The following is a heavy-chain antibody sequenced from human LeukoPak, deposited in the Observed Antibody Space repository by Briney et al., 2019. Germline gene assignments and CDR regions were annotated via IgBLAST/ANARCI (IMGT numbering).Heavy chain of an antibody. V-gene: IGHV3-48*02. Sequence: GGSLRLSCAGSGFTFSSYSMNWVRQAPGKGLEWVSYISRSSSAIYYADSVKGRFTISRDNAKNSLYLHMNSLRDDDTAVYYCARDLTSSYFRSDYWGQGTRVTVSS. CDR1: GFTFSSYS. CDR3: ARDLTSSYFRSDY. CDR2: ISRSSSAI. J-gene: IGHJ4*02. D-gene: IGHD2-2*01.